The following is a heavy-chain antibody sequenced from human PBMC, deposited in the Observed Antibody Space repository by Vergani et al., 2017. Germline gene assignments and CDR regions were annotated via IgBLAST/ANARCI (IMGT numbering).Heavy chain of an antibody. CDR2: IYYSGST. D-gene: IGHD3-9*01. V-gene: IGHV4-59*01. J-gene: IGHJ6*02. Sequence: QVQLQESGPGLVKPSETLSLTCTVSGGSISSYYWSWIRQPPGKGLEWIGYIYYSGSTNYNPSLKSRVTISVDTSKNQFSLKLSSVTAADTAVYYCAKDRLTGTRRYGMDVWGQGTTVTVS. CDR3: AKDRLTGTRRYGMDV. CDR1: GGSISSYY.